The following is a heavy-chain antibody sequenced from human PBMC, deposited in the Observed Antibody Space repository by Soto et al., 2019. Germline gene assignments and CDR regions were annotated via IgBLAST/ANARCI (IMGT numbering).Heavy chain of an antibody. CDR1: GFTFSSHW. CDR3: ARGYTYAY. D-gene: IGHD5-18*01. V-gene: IGHV3-7*01. Sequence: PGGSLTSSFAAHGFTFSSHWMCWVRQAAGKGLGWVANIKQDGSEKYYVDAVKGRFTISRHNANTSLYLQMNSLRAEDTAVYYCARGYTYAYWDQVT. J-gene: IGHJ4*02. CDR2: IKQDGSEK.